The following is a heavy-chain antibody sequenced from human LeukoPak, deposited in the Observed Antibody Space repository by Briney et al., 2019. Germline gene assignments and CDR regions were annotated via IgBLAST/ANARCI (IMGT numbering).Heavy chain of an antibody. Sequence: GGSLRLSCAASGFPFSPHWMSWVRQAPGKGLEWVANIKQDGSEKFYVDSVKSRFTISRDNAKNSLYLQMNSLRAEDTAVYYCARDCVIVGAPCYDYWGQGTLVTVSS. V-gene: IGHV3-7*04. CDR3: ARDCVIVGAPCYDY. CDR1: GFPFSPHW. D-gene: IGHD1-26*01. CDR2: IKQDGSEK. J-gene: IGHJ4*02.